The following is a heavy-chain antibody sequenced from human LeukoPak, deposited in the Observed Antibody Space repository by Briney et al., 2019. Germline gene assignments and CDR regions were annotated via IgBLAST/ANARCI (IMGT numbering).Heavy chain of an antibody. J-gene: IGHJ4*02. D-gene: IGHD6-13*01. CDR3: AKDGYSSIPGFHFEY. V-gene: IGHV3-23*01. Sequence: GGSLRLSCAASGFTFSSYAMSWVRQPPGKGLEWVSGISGSGDNTYYTDSVKGRFTISRDNSKKTLYLHLNSLRVEDAAVYYCAKDGYSSIPGFHFEYWGQGTPVTVSS. CDR1: GFTFSSYA. CDR2: ISGSGDNT.